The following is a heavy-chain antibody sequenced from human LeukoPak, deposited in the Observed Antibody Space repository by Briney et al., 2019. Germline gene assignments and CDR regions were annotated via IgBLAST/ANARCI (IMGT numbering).Heavy chain of an antibody. Sequence: SETLSLTCAVYGGSFSGYYWSWIRQPPGKGLEWIGEINHSGSTNYNPSLKSRVTISVDTSKNQFSLKLSSVTAADTAVYYCARGPRGQITRHTPKDLYYFGYWGQGTLVTVFS. CDR2: INHSGST. J-gene: IGHJ4*02. V-gene: IGHV4-34*01. D-gene: IGHD3-16*01. CDR3: ARGPRGQITRHTPKDLYYFGY. CDR1: GGSFSGYY.